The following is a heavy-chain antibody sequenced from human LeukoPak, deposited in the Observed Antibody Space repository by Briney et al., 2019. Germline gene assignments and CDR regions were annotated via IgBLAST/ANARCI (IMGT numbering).Heavy chain of an antibody. Sequence: GGSLRLSCVVPAFRFDDYGMSWVRQAAGKGLEWVSGINWNGDSTGYGDSVKGRFTISRDNAKKSLYLQMTSMRVEDTAWYYCARTPSRYCSSPRCLHWYFDLWGRGTLVTVSS. CDR1: AFRFDDYG. J-gene: IGHJ2*01. D-gene: IGHD2-2*01. V-gene: IGHV3-20*04. CDR2: INWNGDST. CDR3: ARTPSRYCSSPRCLHWYFDL.